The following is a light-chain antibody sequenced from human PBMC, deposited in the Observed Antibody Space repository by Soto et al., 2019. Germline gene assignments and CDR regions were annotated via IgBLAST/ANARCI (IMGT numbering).Light chain of an antibody. CDR3: QQYGSSPPRVT. CDR2: GAS. V-gene: IGKV3-20*01. Sequence: EIGLTQSPATLSLSPGERATLSCRASQSVSSSYLAWYQQKPGQAPRLLIYGASSRATGIPDRFSGSGSGTDFTLTISRLEPEDFAVYYCQQYGSSPPRVTFAQGTRLEIK. J-gene: IGKJ5*01. CDR1: QSVSSSY.